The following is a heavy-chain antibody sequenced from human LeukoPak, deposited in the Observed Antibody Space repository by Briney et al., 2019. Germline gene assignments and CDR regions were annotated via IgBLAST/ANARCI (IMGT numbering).Heavy chain of an antibody. CDR3: ARDVVTVGAQDWYFDL. V-gene: IGHV1-69*05. D-gene: IGHD4/OR15-4a*01. Sequence: SVKVSCKASGYTFTSYDINWVRQAPGQGLEWMGGIIPIFGTANYAQKFQGRVTITTDESTSTAYMELSSLRSEDTAVYYCARDVVTVGAQDWYFDLWGRGTLVTVSS. J-gene: IGHJ2*01. CDR2: IIPIFGTA. CDR1: GYTFTSYD.